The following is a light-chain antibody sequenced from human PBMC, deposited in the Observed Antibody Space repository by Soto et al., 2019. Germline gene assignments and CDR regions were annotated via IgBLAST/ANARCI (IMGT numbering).Light chain of an antibody. Sequence: QSVLTQPASVSGSPGQSITISCTGTSSDVVGYNYVSCYQHHPGKAPKLMIYDVSNRPSGVSNCFSGSKSGNTASLTISGLQPGDEADYYCSSYTTSNTRQIVFGTGTKVTVL. J-gene: IGLJ1*01. CDR1: SSDVVGYNY. CDR2: DVS. V-gene: IGLV2-14*03. CDR3: SSYTTSNTRQIV.